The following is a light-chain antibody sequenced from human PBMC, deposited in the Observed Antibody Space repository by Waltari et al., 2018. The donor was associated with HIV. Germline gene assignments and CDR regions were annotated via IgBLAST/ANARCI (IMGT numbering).Light chain of an antibody. CDR2: GAS. CDR1: QSLSSN. V-gene: IGKV3-15*01. Sequence: EIVMTQSPATVSVSPGERATLSCRASQSLSSNLAWYQQKPGQAPRLLICGASTRAIGVPARFSGSGSGTEFTLTISSLQSEDFGVYYCQQYNNWPQTWPPGTFGQGTKVEIK. J-gene: IGKJ1*01. CDR3: QQYNNWPQTWPPGT.